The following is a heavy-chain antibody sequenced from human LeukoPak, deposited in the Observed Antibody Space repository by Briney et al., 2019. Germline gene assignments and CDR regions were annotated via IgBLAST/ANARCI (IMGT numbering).Heavy chain of an antibody. CDR2: ISGSGGST. J-gene: IGHJ6*02. CDR3: ARFPGIANVFYYGMDV. CDR1: GFPFSSYA. V-gene: IGHV3-23*01. Sequence: PGGSLRLSCAASGFPFSSYAMSWVRQAPGKGLEWVSAISGSGGSTYYADSVKGRFTISRDSSKNTLYLQMNSLRVEDTAVYYCARFPGIANVFYYGMDVWGHGTTVTVSS. D-gene: IGHD6-13*01.